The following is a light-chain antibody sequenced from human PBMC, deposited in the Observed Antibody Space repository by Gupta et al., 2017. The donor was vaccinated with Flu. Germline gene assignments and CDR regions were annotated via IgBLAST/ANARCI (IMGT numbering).Light chain of an antibody. CDR2: AAF. V-gene: IGKV1-39*01. Sequence: DIQMTQSPYSLYASVGDRVTITCRASQSIGSYYNWCQQKPGRAPNLLIYAAFNLQSWGLSRFSGSGSGTDFTITISSLLPEDFATYYCQQRDSTPRTFGQGTKVEIK. CDR3: QQRDSTPRT. CDR1: QSIGSY. J-gene: IGKJ1*01.